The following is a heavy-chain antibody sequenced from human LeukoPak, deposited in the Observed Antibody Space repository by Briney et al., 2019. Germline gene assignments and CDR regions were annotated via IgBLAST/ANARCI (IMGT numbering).Heavy chain of an antibody. D-gene: IGHD1-1*01. V-gene: IGHV3-21*01. CDR2: IEPSGFTI. Sequence: GSLRLSCAASGLTFTTYAMNWVRQAPGRGLEWVSSIEPSGFTIFYANSVKGRFTISRDNAKNSLYLQMNSLRPDDTALYFCASGIRERGFDYWGHGTLVTVSS. J-gene: IGHJ4*01. CDR3: ASGIRERGFDY. CDR1: GLTFTTYA.